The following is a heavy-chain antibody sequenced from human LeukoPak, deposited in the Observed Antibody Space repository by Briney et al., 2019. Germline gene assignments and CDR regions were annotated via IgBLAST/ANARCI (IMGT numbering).Heavy chain of an antibody. J-gene: IGHJ5*02. CDR2: IYNSGST. CDR3: ARDLWSSGFDP. CDR1: GGSISSYY. D-gene: IGHD6-19*01. Sequence: SETLSLTCIVSGGSISSYYWSWIRQSPGRGLEWIGYIYNSGSTNYNPFLQSRVTISVDTSKNQFSLKLSSVTAADTAVYYCARDLWSSGFDPWGQGTLVTVSS. V-gene: IGHV4-59*12.